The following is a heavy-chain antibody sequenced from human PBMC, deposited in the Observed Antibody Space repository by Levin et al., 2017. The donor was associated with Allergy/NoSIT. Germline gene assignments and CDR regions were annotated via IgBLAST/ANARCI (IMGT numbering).Heavy chain of an antibody. J-gene: IGHJ6*03. V-gene: IGHV5-51*01. CDR2: IYPGDSDT. CDR1: FSLFPLSF. CDR3: ARRGTRDYYSCTDV. D-gene: IGHD1-1*01. Sequence: SFPFSFSLFPLSFLGWVRQMPGNGLEWLGIIYPGDSDTRYSPSFQGQVTLSPSQSISTAYLQWSSLQASDTAIYYCARRGTRDYYSCTDVWGKGTTVTVSS.